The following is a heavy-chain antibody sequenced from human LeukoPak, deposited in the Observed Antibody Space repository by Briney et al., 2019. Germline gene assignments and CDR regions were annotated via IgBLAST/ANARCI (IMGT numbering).Heavy chain of an antibody. CDR2: IYPGDSDT. Sequence: GESLKISCKGSGYSFTSYWIGWVRQTPGKGLEWMGIIYPGDSDTRYSPSFQGQVTISADKSISTAYLQWSSLKASDTAMYYCARAYYDSSGYYYGYFDYWGQGTLVTVSS. V-gene: IGHV5-51*01. CDR1: GYSFTSYW. J-gene: IGHJ4*02. CDR3: ARAYYDSSGYYYGYFDY. D-gene: IGHD3-22*01.